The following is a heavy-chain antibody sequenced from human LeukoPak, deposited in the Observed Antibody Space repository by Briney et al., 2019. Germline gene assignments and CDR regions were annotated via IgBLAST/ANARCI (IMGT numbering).Heavy chain of an antibody. V-gene: IGHV4-39*01. J-gene: IGHJ4*02. CDR2: IYNSGST. Sequence: SETLSLTCTVSGGSISNSRYCWGWIRQPPGKGLEWIGGIYNSGSTYYNPSLKSRVTISVDTSKNQFSLKLSFVTAADTAVYYCARQPSGIYFDYWGQGTLVTVSS. CDR1: GGSISNSRYC. CDR3: ARQPSGIYFDY.